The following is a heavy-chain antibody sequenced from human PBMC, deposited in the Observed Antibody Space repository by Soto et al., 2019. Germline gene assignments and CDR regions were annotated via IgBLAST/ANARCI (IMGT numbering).Heavy chain of an antibody. Sequence: ASVKVSCKTSGYSFTKYGLHWVRQAPGQRLEWMGWINPNSGGTNYAQKFQGRVTMTRDTSISTAYMELSRLRSDDTAVYYCARGKYSSSPPPYWGQGTLVTGSS. CDR1: GYSFTKYG. J-gene: IGHJ4*02. D-gene: IGHD6-6*01. CDR2: INPNSGGT. CDR3: ARGKYSSSPPPY. V-gene: IGHV1-2*02.